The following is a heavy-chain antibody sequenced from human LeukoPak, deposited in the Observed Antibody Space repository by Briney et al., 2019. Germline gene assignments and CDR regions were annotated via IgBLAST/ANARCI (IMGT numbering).Heavy chain of an antibody. CDR3: ARTNSYDFWSGYYFDY. Sequence: SETLSLTCTVSGGSISSYYCSWIRQPPGKGLEWIGYIYYSGSTNYNPSLKSRVTISVDTSKNQFSLKLSSVTAADTAVYYCARTNSYDFWSGYYFDYWGQGTLVTVSS. J-gene: IGHJ4*02. V-gene: IGHV4-59*08. CDR1: GGSISSYY. CDR2: IYYSGST. D-gene: IGHD3-3*01.